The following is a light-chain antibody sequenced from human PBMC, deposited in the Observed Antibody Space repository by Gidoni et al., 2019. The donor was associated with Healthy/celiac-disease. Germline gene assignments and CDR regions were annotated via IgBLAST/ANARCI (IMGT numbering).Light chain of an antibody. CDR1: QSISSY. CDR3: QQNYNTPRT. Sequence: DIQMTQSPSSLSASVGDRVTITCRASQSISSYLNWYQQKPGKAPKLLIYDASSLESGVPSRFSDSGSGTDFTLTISSLQPEDIATYYCQQNYNTPRTFGGGTKLEIK. J-gene: IGKJ2*02. V-gene: IGKV1-39*01. CDR2: DAS.